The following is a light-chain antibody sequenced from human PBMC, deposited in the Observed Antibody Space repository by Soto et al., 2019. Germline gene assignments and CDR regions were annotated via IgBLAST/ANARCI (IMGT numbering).Light chain of an antibody. CDR2: EVS. CDR1: SSDVGGYNY. Sequence: QSALTQPASVSGPPGQSITISCTGTSSDVGGYNYVSWYQLHPGKAPKLIIYEVSNRPSGVSNRFSGSKSGNTASLTISGLQAEDEADYYCNSYTSSTAYVFGTGTRSPS. V-gene: IGLV2-14*01. CDR3: NSYTSSTAYV. J-gene: IGLJ1*01.